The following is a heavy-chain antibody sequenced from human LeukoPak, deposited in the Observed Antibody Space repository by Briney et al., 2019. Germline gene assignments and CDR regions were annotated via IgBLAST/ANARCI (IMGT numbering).Heavy chain of an antibody. CDR2: INPSGGST. CDR3: ARGPRYDFWSGFYYYYYYMDV. V-gene: IGHV1-46*01. CDR1: GYTFTSYY. J-gene: IGHJ6*03. Sequence: ASVKVSCKASGYTFTSYYMHWVRQAPGQGLEWMGIINPSGGSTSYAQKFQGRVTMTRDMSTSTVYMELSSLRSEDTAVYYCARGPRYDFWSGFYYYYYYMDVWGKGTTVTVSS. D-gene: IGHD3-3*01.